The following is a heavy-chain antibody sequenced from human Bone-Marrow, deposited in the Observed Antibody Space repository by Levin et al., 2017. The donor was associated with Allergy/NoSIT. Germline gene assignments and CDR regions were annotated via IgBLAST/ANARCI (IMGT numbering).Heavy chain of an antibody. CDR3: ARGYDFWSGFPYYYYYGMDG. V-gene: IGHV3-66*01. CDR2: IYSGGST. J-gene: IGHJ6*02. Sequence: GGSLRLSCAASGFTVSSNYMSWVRQAPGKGLEWVSVIYSGGSTYYADSVKGRFTISRDNSKNTLYLQMNSLRAEDTAVYYCARGYDFWSGFPYYYYYGMDGWGQGTTVTVSS. D-gene: IGHD3-3*01. CDR1: GFTVSSNY.